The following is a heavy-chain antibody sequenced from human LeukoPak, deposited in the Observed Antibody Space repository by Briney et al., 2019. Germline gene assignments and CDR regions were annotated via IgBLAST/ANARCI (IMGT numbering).Heavy chain of an antibody. CDR2: IYHSGSA. CDR3: ARADYGDLNYYYYMDV. D-gene: IGHD4-17*01. J-gene: IGHJ6*03. Sequence: SETLSLTCTVSGYSISSGYYWGWIRQPPGKGLEWIGSIYHSGSAYYNPSLKSRVTISVGTSKNQFSLKLSSVTAADTAVYYCARADYGDLNYYYYMDVWGKGTTVTVSS. V-gene: IGHV4-38-2*02. CDR1: GYSISSGYY.